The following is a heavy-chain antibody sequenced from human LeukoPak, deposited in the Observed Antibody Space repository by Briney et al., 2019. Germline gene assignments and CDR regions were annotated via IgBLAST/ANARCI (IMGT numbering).Heavy chain of an antibody. CDR2: ISWNSGSI. CDR3: ARIRKQWPFTHGMDV. V-gene: IGHV3-9*01. D-gene: IGHD6-19*01. J-gene: IGHJ6*02. Sequence: PGGSLRLSCAASGFTFDDYAMHWVRQAPGKGLEWVSGISWNSGSIGYADSVKGRFTISKDNAKNSLYLQMNSLRAEDTALYYCARIRKQWPFTHGMDVWGQGTTVTVSS. CDR1: GFTFDDYA.